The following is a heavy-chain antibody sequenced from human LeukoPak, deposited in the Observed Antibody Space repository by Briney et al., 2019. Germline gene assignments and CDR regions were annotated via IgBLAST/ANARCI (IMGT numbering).Heavy chain of an antibody. CDR1: GGSISSSSYY. Sequence: SETLSLTCTVSGGSISSSSYYWGWIRQPPGKGLEWIGSIYYSGSTYYNPSLKSRVTISVDTSKNQFSLKLSSVTAADTAVYYCARAVGRIGNWFDPWGQGTLVTVSS. CDR3: ARAVGRIGNWFDP. V-gene: IGHV4-39*07. CDR2: IYYSGST. D-gene: IGHD3-10*01. J-gene: IGHJ5*02.